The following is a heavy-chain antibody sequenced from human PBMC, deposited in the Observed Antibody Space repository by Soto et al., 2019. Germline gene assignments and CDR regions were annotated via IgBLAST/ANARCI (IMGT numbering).Heavy chain of an antibody. CDR3: AKAITYYYGSGRDRRFDY. CDR2: ISGSGGST. Sequence: EVQLLESGGGLVQPGGSLRLSCAASGFTFSSYAMSWVRQAPGKGLEWVSAISGSGGSTYYADSVKGRFTISRDNSNNTLYLQMNSLRAEDTAVYYCAKAITYYYGSGRDRRFDYWGQGTLVTVSS. J-gene: IGHJ4*02. D-gene: IGHD3-10*01. V-gene: IGHV3-23*01. CDR1: GFTFSSYA.